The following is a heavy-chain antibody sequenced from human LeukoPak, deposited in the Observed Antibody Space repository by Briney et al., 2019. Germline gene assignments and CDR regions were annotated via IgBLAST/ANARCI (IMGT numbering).Heavy chain of an antibody. CDR3: ARDSRDRSDLDY. V-gene: IGHV3-21*01. Sequence: PGGSLRLSCAASGFTFSRFRMNWVRQAPGEGLGWVSLISSSSSYIYYADSVKGRFHISRDNAKNPPYLQMNSLRAEDTAVYYCARDSRDRSDLDYWGQGTLVTVPS. D-gene: IGHD3-10*01. CDR2: ISSSSSYI. CDR1: GFTFSRFR. J-gene: IGHJ4*02.